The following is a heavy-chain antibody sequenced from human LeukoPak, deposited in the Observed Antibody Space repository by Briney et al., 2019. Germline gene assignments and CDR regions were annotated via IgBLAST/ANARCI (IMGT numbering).Heavy chain of an antibody. Sequence: PGGSLRLSCAVSGFTFSSYSMNWVRQAPGKGLEWVSYISSSSTIYYADSVKGRFTISRDNAKNSLYLQMNSLRAEDTAVYYCARDDSSGYGGAFDIWGQGTMVTVSS. CDR1: GFTFSSYS. CDR3: ARDDSSGYGGAFDI. J-gene: IGHJ3*02. V-gene: IGHV3-48*04. D-gene: IGHD3-22*01. CDR2: ISSSSTI.